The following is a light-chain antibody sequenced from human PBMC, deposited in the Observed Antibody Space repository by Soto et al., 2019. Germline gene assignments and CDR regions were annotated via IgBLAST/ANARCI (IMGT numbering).Light chain of an antibody. CDR1: QGISSA. CDR3: QQLEA. CDR2: DAS. J-gene: IGKJ3*01. Sequence: AIQLTQSPSSLSASVGDRVTITCRASQGISSALAWYQQKPGKAPKLLIYDASSLESGVPSRFSGRGSGTDFTLTISSLQPEDFATYYCQQLEAFGPGTKVDIK. V-gene: IGKV1-13*02.